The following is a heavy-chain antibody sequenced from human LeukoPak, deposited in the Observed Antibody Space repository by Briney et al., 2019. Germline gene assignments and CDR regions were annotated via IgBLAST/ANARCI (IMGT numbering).Heavy chain of an antibody. CDR3: ARGNDDFWSGYYTGAWFDP. CDR1: GYTFTSYD. V-gene: IGHV1-8*03. J-gene: IGHJ5*02. Sequence: ASVKVSCKTSGYTFTSYDINCVRQATAQGLEWMGCMNPNGDNTGYTQQCQGRVHITRNTSIRTAYMELSSLRSEETAVYYCARGNDDFWSGYYTGAWFDPWGQGNLVTVSS. CDR2: MNPNGDNT. D-gene: IGHD3-3*01.